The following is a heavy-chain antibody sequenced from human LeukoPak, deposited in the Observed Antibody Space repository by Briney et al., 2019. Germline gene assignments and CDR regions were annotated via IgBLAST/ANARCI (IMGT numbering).Heavy chain of an antibody. V-gene: IGHV1-18*01. CDR3: ARANYYGSGSRFR. CDR2: ISANKGNT. D-gene: IGHD3-10*01. Sequence: ASVKVSCKASGYNFTTYGISWVRQAPGQGLEWMGWISANKGNTKYAEKLQGRVTMTRNTSISTAYMELSSLRSEDTAVYYCARANYYGSGSRFRWGQGTLVTVSS. J-gene: IGHJ4*02. CDR1: GYNFTTYG.